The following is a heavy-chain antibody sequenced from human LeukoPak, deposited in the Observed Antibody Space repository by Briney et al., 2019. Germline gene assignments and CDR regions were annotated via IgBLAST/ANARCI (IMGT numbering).Heavy chain of an antibody. Sequence: SETLSLTCTVSAYSISSGYYWGWIRQPPGKGLEWIGSIFHSGNSYYNPSLKSRVTISVDTSKNQFSLKLSSVTAADTAVYYCARDRDFSYYMDVWGKGTTIAVSS. CDR1: AYSISSGYY. CDR2: IFHSGNS. J-gene: IGHJ6*03. CDR3: ARDRDFSYYMDV. D-gene: IGHD3-3*01. V-gene: IGHV4-38-2*02.